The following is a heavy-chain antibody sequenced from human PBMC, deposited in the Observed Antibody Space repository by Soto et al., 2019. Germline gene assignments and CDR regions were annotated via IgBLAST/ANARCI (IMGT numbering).Heavy chain of an antibody. J-gene: IGHJ6*02. D-gene: IGHD6-13*01. CDR1: GFTFSSYG. CDR2: ISYDGSNK. Sequence: QVPLVESGGGVVQPGRSLRLSCAASGFTFSSYGMHWVRQAPGKGLEWVAVISYDGSNKYYADSVKGRFTISRDNSKNTLYLQMNSLRAEDTAVYYCAKTGIAAAGTRADYYYGMDVWGQGTTVTVSS. CDR3: AKTGIAAAGTRADYYYGMDV. V-gene: IGHV3-30*18.